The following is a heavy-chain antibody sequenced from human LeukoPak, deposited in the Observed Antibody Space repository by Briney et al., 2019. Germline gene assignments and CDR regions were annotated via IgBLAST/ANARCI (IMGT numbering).Heavy chain of an antibody. CDR3: AKDISQLYCSSTSCYEVSDY. D-gene: IGHD2-2*01. CDR2: ISGSGGST. Sequence: PGGSLRLSCAASGFTFSSYAMSWVRQAPGKGLEWVSAISGSGGSTYYADSVKVRFTISRDNSKNTLYLQMNSLRAEDTAVYYCAKDISQLYCSSTSCYEVSDYWGQGTLVTVSS. CDR1: GFTFSSYA. V-gene: IGHV3-23*01. J-gene: IGHJ4*02.